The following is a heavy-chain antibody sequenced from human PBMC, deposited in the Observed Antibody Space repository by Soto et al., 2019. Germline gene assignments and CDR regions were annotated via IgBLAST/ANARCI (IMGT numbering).Heavy chain of an antibody. CDR2: INPNSGGT. CDR3: AREAYSSSWSEYYYYGMDV. Sequence: GASVKVSCKASGYTFTGYYMHWVRQAPGQGLEWMGWINPNSGGTNYAQKFQGRVTMTRDTSISTAYMELSRLRSDDTAVYYCAREAYSSSWSEYYYYGMDVWGQGTKVTVSS. J-gene: IGHJ6*02. D-gene: IGHD6-13*01. CDR1: GYTFTGYY. V-gene: IGHV1-2*02.